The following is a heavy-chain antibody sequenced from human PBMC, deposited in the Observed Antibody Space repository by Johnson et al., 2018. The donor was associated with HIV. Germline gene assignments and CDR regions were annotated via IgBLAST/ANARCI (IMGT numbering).Heavy chain of an antibody. CDR1: GFTFSSYG. J-gene: IGHJ3*02. CDR2: MSYDGSNK. D-gene: IGHD6-6*01. V-gene: IGHV3-30*03. CDR3: TRRDSSELGDAFDI. Sequence: QVQLVESGGGVVQPGRSLRLSCAVSGFTFSSYGMHWVRRAPGKGLEWVAVMSYDGSNKYYADSVKGRFTISRDNSKNTLFLQMNSLRAGDTALYFCTRRDSSELGDAFDIWGQGTMVTVSS.